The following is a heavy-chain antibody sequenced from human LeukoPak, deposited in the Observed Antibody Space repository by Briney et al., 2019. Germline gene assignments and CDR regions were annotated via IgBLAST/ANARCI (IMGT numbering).Heavy chain of an antibody. D-gene: IGHD2-15*01. J-gene: IGHJ4*02. V-gene: IGHV3-21*01. CDR3: ARDLGGWYFDY. CDR1: GFTFSSYT. Sequence: GGSLRLPCAASGFTFSSYTINWVRQAPGKGLEWVSSITSSSNYIYYADSVKGRFTISRDNAKNSLYLQMNSLRAEDTAMYYCARDLGGWYFDYWGQGTLVTVSS. CDR2: ITSSSNYI.